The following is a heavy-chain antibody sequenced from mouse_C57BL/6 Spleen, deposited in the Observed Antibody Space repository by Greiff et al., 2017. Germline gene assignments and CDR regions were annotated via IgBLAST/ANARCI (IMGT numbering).Heavy chain of an antibody. Sequence: VHVKQSGAELVRPGASVKLSCTASGFNIKDYYMHWVKQRPEQGLEWIGRIDPEDGDTEYAPKFQGKATMTADTSSNTAYLQLSSLTSEDTAVYYCTTWGIYYYGSRGDYWGQGTTLTVSS. V-gene: IGHV14-1*01. D-gene: IGHD1-1*01. CDR1: GFNIKDYY. CDR2: IDPEDGDT. J-gene: IGHJ2*01. CDR3: TTWGIYYYGSRGDY.